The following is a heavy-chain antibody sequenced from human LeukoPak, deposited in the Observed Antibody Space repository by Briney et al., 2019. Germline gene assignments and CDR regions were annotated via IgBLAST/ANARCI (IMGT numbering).Heavy chain of an antibody. CDR2: INHSGST. V-gene: IGHV4-34*01. CDR1: GGSFSGYY. Sequence: PSETLSLTCTVYGGSFSGYYWSWIRQPPGKGLEWIGEINHSGSTNYNPSLKSRVTISVDTSKNQFSLKLSSVTAADTAVYYCARESSSKWSGWYGHYYYGMDVWGQGTTVTVSS. J-gene: IGHJ6*02. CDR3: ARESSSKWSGWYGHYYYGMDV. D-gene: IGHD6-19*01.